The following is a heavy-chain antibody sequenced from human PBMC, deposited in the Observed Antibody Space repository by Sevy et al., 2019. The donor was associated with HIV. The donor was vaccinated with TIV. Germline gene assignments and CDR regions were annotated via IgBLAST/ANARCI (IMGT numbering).Heavy chain of an antibody. D-gene: IGHD3-3*01. V-gene: IGHV3-21*01. CDR1: GFIFSDYS. CDR2: INSVSTYT. J-gene: IGHJ6*02. Sequence: GGSLRLSCAASGFIFSDYSINWVHQAPGKGLEWVSSINSVSTYTNYAASVRGRFTISRDNAKNSVFLQMNSLRAEDSAVYYCARVLPYYYAMDVWGQGSTVTVSS. CDR3: ARVLPYYYAMDV.